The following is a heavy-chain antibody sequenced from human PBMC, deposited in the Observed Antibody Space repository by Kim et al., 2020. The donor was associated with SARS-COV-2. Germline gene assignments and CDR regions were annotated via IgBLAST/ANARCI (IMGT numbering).Heavy chain of an antibody. D-gene: IGHD3-10*01. CDR3: ARAGLSLFDY. Sequence: YTNYADSVKGRFTISRDNAKNSLYLQMNSLRAEDTAVYYCARAGLSLFDYWGQGTLVTVSS. J-gene: IGHJ4*02. CDR2: YT. V-gene: IGHV3-11*05.